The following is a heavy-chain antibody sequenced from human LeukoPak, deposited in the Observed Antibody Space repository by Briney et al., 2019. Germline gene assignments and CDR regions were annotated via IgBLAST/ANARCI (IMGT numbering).Heavy chain of an antibody. V-gene: IGHV3-74*01. D-gene: IGHD1-14*01. CDR2: IHSDGNST. CDR3: ARDPYRDAPDYFDY. J-gene: IGHJ4*02. Sequence: GGSLRLSCAASGFTFSSYWMHWVRQAPGKGLVWVSRIHSDGNSTNYADSVKGRFTISRDNAKNTLYLQMSSLRAEDTAVYYCARDPYRDAPDYFDYWGQGTQVTVSS. CDR1: GFTFSSYW.